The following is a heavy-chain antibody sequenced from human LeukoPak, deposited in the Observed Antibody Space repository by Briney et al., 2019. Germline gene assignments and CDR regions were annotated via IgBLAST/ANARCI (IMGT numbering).Heavy chain of an antibody. CDR3: ASTYSSSTFDY. CDR2: IYYSGST. D-gene: IGHD6-13*01. V-gene: IGHV4-39*01. Sequence: KPSETLSLTCTVSGSSISSSSYYWGWIRQPPGKGLEWIGSIYYSGSTYYNPSLRSRVTISVDTSKNQFSLKLSSVTAADTAVYYCASTYSSSTFDYWGQGTLVTVSS. CDR1: GSSISSSSYY. J-gene: IGHJ4*02.